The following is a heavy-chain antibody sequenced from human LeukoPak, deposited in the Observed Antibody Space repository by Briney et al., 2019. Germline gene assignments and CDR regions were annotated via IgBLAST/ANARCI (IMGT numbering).Heavy chain of an antibody. CDR2: ISYDGSNK. Sequence: GGSLRLSCAASGFTFSNYGMHWVRQAPGKGLEWVAVISYDGSNKYYADSVKGRFTISRDNSKNTLYLQMNSLRAEDTAVYYCARDVQGELGEPYFDYWGQGTLVTVSS. J-gene: IGHJ4*02. CDR3: ARDVQGELGEPYFDY. CDR1: GFTFSNYG. V-gene: IGHV3-30*19. D-gene: IGHD1-14*01.